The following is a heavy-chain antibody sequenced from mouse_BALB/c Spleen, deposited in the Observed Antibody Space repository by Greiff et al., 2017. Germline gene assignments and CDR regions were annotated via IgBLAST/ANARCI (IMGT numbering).Heavy chain of an antibody. Sequence: EVKLQESGGGLVKPGGSLKLSCAASGFTFSSYAMSWVRQTPEKRLEWVASISSGGSTYYPDSVKGRFTISRDNARNILYLQMSSLRSEDTAMYYCASLYDYDGFAYWGQGTLVTVSA. J-gene: IGHJ3*01. D-gene: IGHD2-4*01. CDR1: GFTFSSYA. CDR3: ASLYDYDGFAY. CDR2: ISSGGST. V-gene: IGHV5-6-5*01.